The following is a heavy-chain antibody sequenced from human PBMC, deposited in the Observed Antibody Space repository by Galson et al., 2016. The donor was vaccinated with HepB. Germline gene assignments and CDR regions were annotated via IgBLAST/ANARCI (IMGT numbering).Heavy chain of an antibody. J-gene: IGHJ4*02. CDR3: AKGGSYYPV. Sequence: SLRLSCAVSGFTLSTSSMSWVRQAPGKGLEWVSTISADASRRYYATSVKGRFTFSRDESKNTLFLQMNSLGVEDTAIYYCAKGGSYYPVWGQGTLATVSS. CDR2: ISADASRR. CDR1: GFTLSTSS. V-gene: IGHV3-23*01. D-gene: IGHD1-26*01.